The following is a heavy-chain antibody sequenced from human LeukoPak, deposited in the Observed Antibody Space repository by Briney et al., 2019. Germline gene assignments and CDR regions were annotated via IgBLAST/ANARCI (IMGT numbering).Heavy chain of an antibody. V-gene: IGHV3-23*01. CDR1: GFTFSSYA. CDR3: AKVPRWYPEGYYFDY. D-gene: IGHD4-23*01. J-gene: IGHJ4*02. CDR2: ISGSGGST. Sequence: GGSLRLSCAASGFTFSSYAMSWVRQAPGKGLEWVSAISGSGGSTYYADSVKGRFTISRDNSKNTLYLQMNGLRAEDTAVYYCAKVPRWYPEGYYFDYWGQGTLVTVSS.